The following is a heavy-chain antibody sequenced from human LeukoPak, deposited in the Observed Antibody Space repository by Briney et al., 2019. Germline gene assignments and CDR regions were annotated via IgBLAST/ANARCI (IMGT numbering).Heavy chain of an antibody. J-gene: IGHJ3*02. CDR3: ARGDRLVAGTNGAFDI. D-gene: IGHD6-19*01. CDR1: GGSISSYY. Sequence: SETLSLTCTVSGGSISSYYWSWIRQPPGKGLEWSGYIYYSGSTNYNPSLKSRVTISVDTSKNQFSLTLSSVTAADTAVYYCARGDRLVAGTNGAFDIWGQGTMVTVSS. CDR2: IYYSGST. V-gene: IGHV4-59*01.